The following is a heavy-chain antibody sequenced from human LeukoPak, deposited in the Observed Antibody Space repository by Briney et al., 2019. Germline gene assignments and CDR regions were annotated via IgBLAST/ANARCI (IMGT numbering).Heavy chain of an antibody. Sequence: SETLSLTCAVSGGSISSYYWSWIRQPAGKGLEWIGRIYTSGSTNYNPSLKSRVTMSVDTSKNQFSLKLSSVTAADTAVYYCARGGYSYGYDHYYGMDVWGQGTTVTVSS. CDR3: ARGGYSYGYDHYYGMDV. J-gene: IGHJ6*02. CDR2: IYTSGST. D-gene: IGHD5-18*01. V-gene: IGHV4-4*07. CDR1: GGSISSYY.